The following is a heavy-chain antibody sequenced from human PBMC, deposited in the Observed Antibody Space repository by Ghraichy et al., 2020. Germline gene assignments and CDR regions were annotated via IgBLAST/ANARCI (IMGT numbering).Heavy chain of an antibody. Sequence: GESLNISCAASGFTFDNYAMNWVRQAPGKGLEWVSAISAGGSVTFYADSVKGWFTISRDNSKKTLYLQLNTLRAEDTAIYYCAKDKGAAGTNYYYYGMDVWGQGTAVTVSS. CDR2: ISAGGSVT. CDR1: GFTFDNYA. D-gene: IGHD6-13*01. J-gene: IGHJ6*02. CDR3: AKDKGAAGTNYYYYGMDV. V-gene: IGHV3-23*01.